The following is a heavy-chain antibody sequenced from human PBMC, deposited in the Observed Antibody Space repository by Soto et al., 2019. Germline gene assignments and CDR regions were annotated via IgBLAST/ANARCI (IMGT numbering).Heavy chain of an antibody. J-gene: IGHJ5*02. D-gene: IGHD6-6*01. CDR3: AREEISSSSHPFDP. CDR1: QFTFSRYA. V-gene: IGHV3-30-3*01. CDR2: ISYDGSNE. Sequence: WGSLIHSSAASQFTFSRYATHWVRQAPGKGLECVAVISYDGSNEYYADSVKGRFTISRDNSKNTLYLQMNSLRAEDTAVYYCAREEISSSSHPFDPWGQGTLVPGSS.